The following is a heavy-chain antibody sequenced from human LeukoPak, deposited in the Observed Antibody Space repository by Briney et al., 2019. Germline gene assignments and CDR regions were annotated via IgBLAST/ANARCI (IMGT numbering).Heavy chain of an antibody. CDR3: ARDRLPGTWDPDAFDI. D-gene: IGHD2-2*01. Sequence: GGSLRLSCAASGFTFSSHSMNWVRQAPGKGLEWVSYISSSSSTIYYADSVKGRFTISRDNAKNSLYLQMNSLRAEDTAVYYCARDRLPGTWDPDAFDIWGQGTMVTVSS. V-gene: IGHV3-48*04. CDR2: ISSSSSTI. CDR1: GFTFSSHS. J-gene: IGHJ3*02.